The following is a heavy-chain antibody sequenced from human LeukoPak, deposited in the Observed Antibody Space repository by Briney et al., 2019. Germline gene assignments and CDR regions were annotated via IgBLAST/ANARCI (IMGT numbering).Heavy chain of an antibody. V-gene: IGHV4-59*01. Sequence: SETLSLTCTVSGGSISSYYWSWIRQPPGKGLEWIGYIYYSGSTNYNPSLKSRVTISVDTSKNQFSLKLNSVTAADTAVYYCAGAPFGRNGFFDYWGQGTLVTVSS. CDR1: GGSISSYY. J-gene: IGHJ4*02. D-gene: IGHD3-10*01. CDR3: AGAPFGRNGFFDY. CDR2: IYYSGST.